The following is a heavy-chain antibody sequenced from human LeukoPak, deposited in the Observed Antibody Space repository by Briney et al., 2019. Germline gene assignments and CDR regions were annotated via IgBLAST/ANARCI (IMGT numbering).Heavy chain of an antibody. CDR1: GFTFSSYA. D-gene: IGHD3-9*01. J-gene: IGHJ4*02. CDR3: AKAYYYDILTGYYEPPFDY. CDR2: ISGSGGST. V-gene: IGHV3-23*01. Sequence: GGSLRLSCAAPGFTFSSYAMSWVRQAPGKGLEWVSAISGSGGSTYYADSVKGRFTISRDNSKNTLYLQMNSLRAEDTAVYYCAKAYYYDILTGYYEPPFDYWGQGTLVTVSS.